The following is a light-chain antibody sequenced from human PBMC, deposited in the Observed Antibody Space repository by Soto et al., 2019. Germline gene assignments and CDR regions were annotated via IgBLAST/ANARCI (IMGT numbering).Light chain of an antibody. J-gene: IGLJ1*01. Sequence: QSVLTRPASVSGSPGQSITISCTGTSSDVGAYNYDSWYQQYPGEAPKVIIYDVSHRPAGVSNRFSGSKSGNTASLTISGLQTQDEADYYCSSYTSATTYVFGTGTKLTVL. CDR1: SSDVGAYNY. CDR3: SSYTSATTYV. CDR2: DVS. V-gene: IGLV2-14*01.